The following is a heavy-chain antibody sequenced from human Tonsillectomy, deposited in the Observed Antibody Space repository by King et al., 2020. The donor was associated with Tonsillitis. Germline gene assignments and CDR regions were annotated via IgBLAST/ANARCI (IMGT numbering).Heavy chain of an antibody. CDR1: GYTFTNYG. J-gene: IGHJ6*02. D-gene: IGHD3-10*01. V-gene: IGHV1-18*01. Sequence: VQLVKSGAEVKKPGASVKVSCKASGYTFTNYGISWVRQAPGQGIEWMGWISAYNGNTNYPQKLQGRVNMATDTSASTAYMELRSLRSDDTAVYYCARLRRGSTNYSYYGMDVWVQGTTVTVSS. CDR2: ISAYNGNT. CDR3: ARLRRGSTNYSYYGMDV.